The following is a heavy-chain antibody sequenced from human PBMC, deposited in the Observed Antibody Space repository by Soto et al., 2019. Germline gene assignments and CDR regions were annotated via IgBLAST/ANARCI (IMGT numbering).Heavy chain of an antibody. CDR2: IYPGDSDT. CDR1: GYSLTIYC. D-gene: IGHD3-22*01. Sequence: GEALNISCNGSGYSLTIYCIGWVRQMPGKGLEWMGIIYPGDSDTRYSPSFQGQVTISADKSISTAYLQWSSLKASDTAMYYCARLVRYYDSSGYKDWYFDLWGRGTLVNVSS. V-gene: IGHV5-51*01. J-gene: IGHJ2*01. CDR3: ARLVRYYDSSGYKDWYFDL.